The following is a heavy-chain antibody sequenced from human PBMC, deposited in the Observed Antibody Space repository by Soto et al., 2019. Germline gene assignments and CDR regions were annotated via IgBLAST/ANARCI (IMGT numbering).Heavy chain of an antibody. Sequence: SETLSHTCTVSDGYIISYSGGWNRQPPGKGLEWIGYIYYSGSTNYNPSLKSRVTISVDTSKNQFSLKLSSVTAADTAVYYCARGARTPFAFDYWGQGTLVTVSS. D-gene: IGHD1-1*01. V-gene: IGHV4-59*01. CDR2: IYYSGST. J-gene: IGHJ4*02. CDR1: DGYIISYS. CDR3: ARGARTPFAFDY.